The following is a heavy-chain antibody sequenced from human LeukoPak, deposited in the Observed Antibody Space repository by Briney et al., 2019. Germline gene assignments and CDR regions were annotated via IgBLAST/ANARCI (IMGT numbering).Heavy chain of an antibody. CDR2: INHSGST. CDR1: GGSFSGYY. CDR3: ARGGIAVAGMGFDY. D-gene: IGHD6-19*01. V-gene: IGHV4-34*01. J-gene: IGHJ4*02. Sequence: SETLSLTCAVYGGSFSGYYWSWIRQPPGKGLEWIGEINHSGSTSYNPSLKSRVTIPVDTSKNQFSLKLSSVTAADTAVYYCARGGIAVAGMGFDYWGQGTLVTVSS.